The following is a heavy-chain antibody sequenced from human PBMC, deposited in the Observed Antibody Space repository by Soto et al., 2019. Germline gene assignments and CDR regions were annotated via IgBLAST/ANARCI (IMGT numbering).Heavy chain of an antibody. Sequence: SETLSLTCTVSGGSISSGDYYWSWIRQPPGKGLEWIGYIYYSGSTYYNPSLKSRVTISVDTSKNQFSLKLSSVTAADTAVYYCTRARFLEWSNWFDPWGQGTLVTVSS. D-gene: IGHD3-3*01. CDR2: IYYSGST. CDR3: TRARFLEWSNWFDP. V-gene: IGHV4-30-4*01. CDR1: GGSISSGDYY. J-gene: IGHJ5*02.